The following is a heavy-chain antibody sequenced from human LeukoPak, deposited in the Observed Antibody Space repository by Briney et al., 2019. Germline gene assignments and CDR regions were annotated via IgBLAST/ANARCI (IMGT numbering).Heavy chain of an antibody. CDR1: GGSISSGDFP. J-gene: IGHJ4*02. Sequence: PSETLSLTCAVSGGSISSGDFPWSWIRQPPGKGLEWIGYIFHTGHTSYNPSLKSRVTISVDMSKNQLSLRLTSVTDADTAVYYCARGFYGAGSHFDYWGQGTLVTVSS. CDR2: IFHTGHT. D-gene: IGHD3-10*01. CDR3: ARGFYGAGSHFDY. V-gene: IGHV4-30-2*01.